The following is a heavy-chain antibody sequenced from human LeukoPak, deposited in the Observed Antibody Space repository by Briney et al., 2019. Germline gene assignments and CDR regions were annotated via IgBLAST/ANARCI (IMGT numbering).Heavy chain of an antibody. CDR1: QSPLNSYV. J-gene: IGHJ4*02. D-gene: IGHD3-10*01. CDR2: ISGCGGST. CDR3: AKVGAGPGSYTHFDY. Sequence: GGSLRLSCAVCQSPLNSYVMTCVRRAPGKGLEWVSGISGCGGSTYSADAVTGRFTISIDNSKNTMYLQMNSLRAEDTAVYYCAKVGAGPGSYTHFDYWGQGTLVTVSS. V-gene: IGHV3-23*01.